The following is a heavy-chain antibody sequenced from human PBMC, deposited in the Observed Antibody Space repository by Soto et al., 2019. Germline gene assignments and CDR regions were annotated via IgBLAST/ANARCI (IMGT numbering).Heavy chain of an antibody. D-gene: IGHD3-3*01. J-gene: IGHJ6*03. CDR3: ARGPPVLRFLEWLPAYMDV. Sequence: SETLSLTCTVSGGSISSSSYYWGWIRQPPGKGLEWIGSIYYSGSTYYNPSLKSRVTISVDTSKNQFSLKLSSVTAADTAVYYCARGPPVLRFLEWLPAYMDVWGKGTTVTVSS. CDR2: IYYSGST. CDR1: GGSISSSSYY. V-gene: IGHV4-39*01.